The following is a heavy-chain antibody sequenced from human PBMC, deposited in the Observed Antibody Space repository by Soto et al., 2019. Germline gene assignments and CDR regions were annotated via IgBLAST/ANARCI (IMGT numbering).Heavy chain of an antibody. CDR2: IRGSGVIT. V-gene: IGHV3-23*01. CDR3: GKARYVLVDQRLYFES. CDR1: GFPFSSYA. J-gene: IGHJ4*02. Sequence: GGSLRLSCAASGFPFSSYAMGWVRQAPGKGLEWISVIRGSGVITLYTDSVKGRFTISRDFSNNTLSLQMNSLRADDTAIYYCGKARYVLVDQRLYFESWGQGSLVTVSS. D-gene: IGHD3-9*01.